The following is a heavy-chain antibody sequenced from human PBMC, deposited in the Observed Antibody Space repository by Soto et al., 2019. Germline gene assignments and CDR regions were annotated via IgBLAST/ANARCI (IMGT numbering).Heavy chain of an antibody. V-gene: IGHV1-46*01. CDR3: ARDLKDCSSTSCYPSSSWYWYNYYGMAV. Sequence: QVQLVQSGAEVKKPGASVKVSCKASGYTFTSYYMHWVRQAPGQGLEWMGRINPSGGSTSSAQKFQGRVTMTRDPSTSTVSMELSSLRSEDTAVYYCARDLKDCSSTSCYPSSSWYWYNYYGMAVWGHGNTVTVSS. CDR2: INPSGGST. CDR1: GYTFTSYY. D-gene: IGHD2-2*01. J-gene: IGHJ6*02.